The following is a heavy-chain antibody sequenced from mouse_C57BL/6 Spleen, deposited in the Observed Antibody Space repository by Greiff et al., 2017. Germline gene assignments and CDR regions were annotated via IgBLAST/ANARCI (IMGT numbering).Heavy chain of an antibody. CDR2: INPSTGGT. V-gene: IGHV1-42*01. Sequence: DVQLVESGPELVKPGASVKISCKASGYSFTGYYMNWVKQSPEKSLEWIGEINPSTGGTTYNQKFKAKATLTVDKSSSTAYMQLKSLTSEDSAVYYCARWGELFAYWGQGTLVTVSA. CDR1: GYSFTGYY. CDR3: ARWGELFAY. J-gene: IGHJ3*01.